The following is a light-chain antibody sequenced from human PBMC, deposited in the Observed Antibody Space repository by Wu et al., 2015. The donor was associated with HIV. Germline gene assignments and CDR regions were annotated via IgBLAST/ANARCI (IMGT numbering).Light chain of an antibody. J-gene: IGKJ1*01. Sequence: EIVLTQSPATLSLSPGERATLSCRASQSVSSSLAWYQQKPGQAPRPLIYDASNRATGIPARFSGSGSGTDFTLTISSLESEDFAVYYCQQRSNWLWTFGQGTKVEIK. CDR3: QQRSNWLWT. V-gene: IGKV3-11*01. CDR2: DAS. CDR1: QSVSSS.